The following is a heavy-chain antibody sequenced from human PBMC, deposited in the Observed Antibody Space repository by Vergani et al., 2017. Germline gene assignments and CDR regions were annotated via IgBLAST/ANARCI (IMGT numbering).Heavy chain of an antibody. D-gene: IGHD3-10*01. CDR3: ARQARELWVGELLSHPYYYDIDV. Sequence: QLQLQESGPGLVKPSETLSLTCTVSGGSISSSSYYWGWIRQPPGKGLEWIGSIYYSGSTYYNPSLKSRFPTAVATSKNQFSLKLSSVTAREAAVYYSARQARELWVGELLSHPYYYDIDVGGKGTTVTVSS. V-gene: IGHV4-39*07. J-gene: IGHJ6*03. CDR2: IYYSGST. CDR1: GGSISSSSYY.